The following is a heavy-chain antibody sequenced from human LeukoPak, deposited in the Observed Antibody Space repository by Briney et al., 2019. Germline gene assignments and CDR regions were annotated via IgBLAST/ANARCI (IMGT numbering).Heavy chain of an antibody. Sequence: GGSLRLSCAASGFTFSSYAMSWVRQAPGKGLGWVSAISGSGGSTYYADSVKGRFTISRDNSKNTLYLQMNSLRAEDTAVYYCVIAAADYYFDYWGQGTLVTVSS. V-gene: IGHV3-23*01. CDR2: ISGSGGST. CDR3: VIAAADYYFDY. CDR1: GFTFSSYA. J-gene: IGHJ4*02. D-gene: IGHD6-13*01.